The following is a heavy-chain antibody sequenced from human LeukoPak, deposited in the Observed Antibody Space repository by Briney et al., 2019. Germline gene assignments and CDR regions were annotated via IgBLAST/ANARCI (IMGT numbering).Heavy chain of an antibody. Sequence: PLETLSLTCAVYGGSFSGYYWSWIRQPPGKGLEWIGEINHSGSNNYNPSLKSRVTISVDTSKNQFSLKLSSVTAADTAGYYCVGATQEPNAFDIWGQGTMVTVSS. J-gene: IGHJ3*02. CDR1: GGSFSGYY. CDR2: INHSGSN. CDR3: VGATQEPNAFDI. V-gene: IGHV4-34*01.